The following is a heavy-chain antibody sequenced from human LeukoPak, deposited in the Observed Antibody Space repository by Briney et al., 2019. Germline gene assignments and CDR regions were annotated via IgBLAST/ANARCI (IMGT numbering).Heavy chain of an antibody. V-gene: IGHV4-59*08. CDR2: IYYRGST. CDR1: GGSISSYY. J-gene: IGHJ3*01. Sequence: SETLSLTCTVSGGSISSYYWSWIRQPPGKGLEWIGEIYYRGSTNYNPSLKSRVTISVATSKNQFSLKLSSVTAADTAVYYCARRRGDYGSGELNFWGQGTMVTVSS. D-gene: IGHD3-10*01. CDR3: ARRRGDYGSGELNF.